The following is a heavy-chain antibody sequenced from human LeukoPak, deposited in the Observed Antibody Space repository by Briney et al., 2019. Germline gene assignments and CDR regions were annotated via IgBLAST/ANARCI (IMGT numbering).Heavy chain of an antibody. J-gene: IGHJ5*02. V-gene: IGHV3-23*01. CDR3: AKDSFRSSSGVDP. CDR1: GFTFSSYA. Sequence: TGGSLRLSRAASGFTFSSYAITWVPQAPGKGLQWVSAISSSGGSTYYADSVKGRFTISRDNSKNTLFLQMNSLRAEDTAVYYCAKDSFRSSSGVDPWGQGTLVTVSS. D-gene: IGHD6-19*01. CDR2: ISSSGGST.